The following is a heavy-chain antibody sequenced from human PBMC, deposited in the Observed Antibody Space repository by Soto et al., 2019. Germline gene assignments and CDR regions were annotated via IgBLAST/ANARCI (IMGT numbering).Heavy chain of an antibody. CDR2: ISGSGGST. Sequence: EVQLLESGGGLVQPGGSLRLSCAASGFTFSSYAMSWVRQAPGKGLEWVSAISGSGGSTYYADSVKVRFTISRDNSKNPLYLQMNSLRAEDTPVYYCAKDPDVLYFDWLQPPQAFDPRGQGTLGTVS. D-gene: IGHD3-9*01. V-gene: IGHV3-23*01. CDR3: AKDPDVLYFDWLQPPQAFDP. J-gene: IGHJ5*02. CDR1: GFTFSSYA.